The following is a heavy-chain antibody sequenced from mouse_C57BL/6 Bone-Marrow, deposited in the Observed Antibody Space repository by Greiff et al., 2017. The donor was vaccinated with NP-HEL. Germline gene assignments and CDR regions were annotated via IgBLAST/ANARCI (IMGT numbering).Heavy chain of an antibody. J-gene: IGHJ2*01. V-gene: IGHV1-26*01. CDR3: ARGDWVDY. D-gene: IGHD4-1*01. Sequence: EVQLQQSGPELVKPGASVKISCKASGYTFTDYYMNWVKQSHGKSLEWIGDINPNNGGTSYNQKFKGKATLTVDKSSSTAYMELRSLTSEDSAVYYCARGDWVDYWGQGTTLTVSS. CDR2: INPNNGGT. CDR1: GYTFTDYY.